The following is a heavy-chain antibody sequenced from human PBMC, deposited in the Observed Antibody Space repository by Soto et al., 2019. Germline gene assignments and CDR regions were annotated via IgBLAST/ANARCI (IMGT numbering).Heavy chain of an antibody. J-gene: IGHJ4*02. CDR3: ARDLGYYDSSGYFDY. Sequence: GGSLRLSCVASGVTFGSRAMSWVRQAPGEGLQLVSTITDTGGDAKYAESVKGRFTISSDNAKNSLYLQMNSLRAEDTAVYFCARDLGYYDSSGYFDYWGQGTLVPVSS. CDR2: ITDTGGDA. D-gene: IGHD3-22*01. V-gene: IGHV3-23*01. CDR1: GVTFGSRA.